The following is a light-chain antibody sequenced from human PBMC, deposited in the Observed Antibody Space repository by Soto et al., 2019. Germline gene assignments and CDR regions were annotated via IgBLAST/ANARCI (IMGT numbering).Light chain of an antibody. CDR1: RSDVGGYTL. CDR3: CSYAGSSSVL. V-gene: IGLV2-23*01. Sequence: QSVLAQPASVSGSPGQSITISCTGTRSDVGGYTLVSWFQQYPGKAPKLMIYEDNKRPSGVSDRFSGSKSGNTASLIISGLQAEDEADYYCCSYAGSSSVLFGGGTKVTVL. CDR2: EDN. J-gene: IGLJ2*01.